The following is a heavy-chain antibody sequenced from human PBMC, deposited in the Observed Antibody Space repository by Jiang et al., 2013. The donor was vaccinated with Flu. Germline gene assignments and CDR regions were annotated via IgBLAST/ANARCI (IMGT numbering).Heavy chain of an antibody. CDR3: ARVKMVPILHYYYYGMDV. Sequence: QTLSLTCAISGDSVSSNSAAWNWIRQSPSRGLEWLGRTYYRSKWYNDYAVSVKSRITINPDTSKNQFSLQLNSVTPEDTAVYYCARVKMVPILHYYYYGMDVWGQGTTVTVSS. CDR2: TYYRSKWYN. CDR1: GDSVSSNSAA. J-gene: IGHJ6*02. D-gene: IGHD4/OR15-4a*01. V-gene: IGHV6-1*01.